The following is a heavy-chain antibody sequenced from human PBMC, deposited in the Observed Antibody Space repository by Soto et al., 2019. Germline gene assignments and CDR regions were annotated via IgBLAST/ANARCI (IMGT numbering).Heavy chain of an antibody. CDR1: GGTFSSYA. CDR2: IIPIFGTA. V-gene: IGHV1-69*06. Sequence: GASVKVSCKASGGTFSSYAISWVRQAPGQGLEWMGGIIPIFGTANYAQKFQGRVTITADKSTSTAYMELSSLRSEDTAVYYCARFDYDILTGDAPYCYGMGVWGQGTTVTVSS. J-gene: IGHJ6*02. CDR3: ARFDYDILTGDAPYCYGMGV. D-gene: IGHD3-9*01.